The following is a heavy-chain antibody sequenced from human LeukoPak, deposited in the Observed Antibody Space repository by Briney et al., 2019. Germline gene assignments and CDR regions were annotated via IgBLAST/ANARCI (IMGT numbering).Heavy chain of an antibody. Sequence: ASVKFSCKASGGTFSSYAISWVQQAPGHGLEWMGGIIPIFGTANYAQKFQGRVTITTDESTSTAYIELSSLRSEDTTVYYCARGGHVVVPAAGYYYYYMDVWGKGTTVTVSS. V-gene: IGHV1-69*05. D-gene: IGHD2-2*01. CDR3: ARGGHVVVPAAGYYYYYMDV. CDR1: GGTFSSYA. J-gene: IGHJ6*03. CDR2: IIPIFGTA.